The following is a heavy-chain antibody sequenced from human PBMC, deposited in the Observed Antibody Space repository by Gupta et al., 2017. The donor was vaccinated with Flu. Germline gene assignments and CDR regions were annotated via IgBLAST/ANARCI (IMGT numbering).Heavy chain of an antibody. V-gene: IGHV3-30*18. J-gene: IGHJ6*02. Sequence: QEQVVESGGGVVQPGRSLRLSCAASGFGFSNYGMHWVRQAPGKGLEWVTDISYDGSSKNYADSVKGRFTISRDNSKNTLYLQMNSLTTEDTAVYYCAKDWKWNYNIYGMNVWGQGTTVTVSS. CDR1: GFGFSNYG. D-gene: IGHD3-9*01. CDR3: AKDWKWNYNIYGMNV. CDR2: ISYDGSSK.